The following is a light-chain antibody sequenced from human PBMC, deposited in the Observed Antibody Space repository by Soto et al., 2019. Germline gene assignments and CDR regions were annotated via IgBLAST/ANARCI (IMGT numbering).Light chain of an antibody. Sequence: QSALTQPRSVSGSPGQSVTISCTGTSSDVGGYNSVSWYQHHPGKAPKLMIYDVSKRPSGVPDRFSGSKSGNTASLTISGLQAEDESDYYCCSYAGSYTYVFGTGTKLTVL. CDR2: DVS. CDR3: CSYAGSYTYV. J-gene: IGLJ1*01. V-gene: IGLV2-11*01. CDR1: SSDVGGYNS.